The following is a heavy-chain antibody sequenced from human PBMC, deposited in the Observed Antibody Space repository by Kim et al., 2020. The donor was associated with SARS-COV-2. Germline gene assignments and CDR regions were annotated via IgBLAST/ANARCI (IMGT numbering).Heavy chain of an antibody. D-gene: IGHD3-10*01. V-gene: IGHV4-59*01. CDR3: ARQRITMVRGVITYYYGMDV. CDR1: GGSISSYY. Sequence: SETLSLTCTVSGGSISSYYWSWIRQPPGKGLEWIGYIYYSGSTNYNPSLKSRVTISVDTSKNQFSLKLSSVTAADTAVYYCARQRITMVRGVITYYYGMDVWGQGTTVTVSS. J-gene: IGHJ6*02. CDR2: IYYSGST.